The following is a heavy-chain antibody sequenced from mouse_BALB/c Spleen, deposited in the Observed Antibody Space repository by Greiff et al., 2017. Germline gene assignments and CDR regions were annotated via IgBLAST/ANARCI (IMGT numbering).Heavy chain of an antibody. V-gene: IGHV1-54*03. Sequence: QLQESGAELVRPGTSVKVSCKASGYAFTNYLIEWVKQRPGQGLEWIGVINPGSGGTNYNEKFKGKATLTADKSSSTAYMQLSSLTSDDSAVYFCARGGITTVVDYAMDYWGQGTSVTVSS. D-gene: IGHD1-1*01. J-gene: IGHJ4*01. CDR2: INPGSGGT. CDR1: GYAFTNYL. CDR3: ARGGITTVVDYAMDY.